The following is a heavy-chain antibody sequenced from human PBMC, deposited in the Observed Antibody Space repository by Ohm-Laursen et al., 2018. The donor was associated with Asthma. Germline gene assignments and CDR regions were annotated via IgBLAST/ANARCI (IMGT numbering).Heavy chain of an antibody. Sequence: SLRLSCTASGFTFDDYAMHWVRQAPGKGLEWVAVMSYDGSNKYHADSVKGRFTISRDNSRNTLFLQMNTLRPEDTAVYFCARGHGGIQRWLSYQCDNWGQGTLVTVSS. D-gene: IGHD5-18*01. CDR1: GFTFDDYA. CDR3: ARGHGGIQRWLSYQCDN. CDR2: MSYDGSNK. V-gene: IGHV3-30-3*01. J-gene: IGHJ4*02.